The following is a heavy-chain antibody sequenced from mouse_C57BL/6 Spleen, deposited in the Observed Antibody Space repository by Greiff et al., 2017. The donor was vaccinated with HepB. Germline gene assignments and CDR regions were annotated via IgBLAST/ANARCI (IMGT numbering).Heavy chain of an antibody. J-gene: IGHJ3*01. V-gene: IGHV1-4*01. D-gene: IGHD1-1*01. Sequence: QVQLQQSGAELARPGASVKMSCKASGYTFTSYTMHWVKQRPGQGLEWIGYINPSSGYTKYNQKFKDKATLTADKSSSTAYMQLSSLTSEDSAVYYCARWAYYYGSSYEGFAYWGQGTLVTVSA. CDR2: INPSSGYT. CDR1: GYTFTSYT. CDR3: ARWAYYYGSSYEGFAY.